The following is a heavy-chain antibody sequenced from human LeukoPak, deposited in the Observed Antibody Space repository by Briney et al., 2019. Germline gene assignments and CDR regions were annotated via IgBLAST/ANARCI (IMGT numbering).Heavy chain of an antibody. Sequence: PGGSLRLSCAASGFTFTSYSMNWVRQAPGKGLEWVSYISSSGSTIYYADSVKGRFTISRDNAKNSLYLQMNSLRAEDTAVYYCASGYSSSSDYWGQGTLVTVSS. V-gene: IGHV3-48*04. CDR2: ISSSGSTI. CDR1: GFTFTSYS. J-gene: IGHJ4*02. D-gene: IGHD6-13*01. CDR3: ASGYSSSSDY.